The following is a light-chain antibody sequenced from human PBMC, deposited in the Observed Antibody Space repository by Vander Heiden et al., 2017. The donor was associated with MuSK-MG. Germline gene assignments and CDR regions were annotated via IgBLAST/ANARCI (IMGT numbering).Light chain of an antibody. Sequence: QSALTQPPPASGSPGQSVTISCTGTSSDVGGYNYVSWYQQHPGKAPKLMIYEVSKRPSGVPDRFSGSKSGNTASLTVSGLQAEDEADYYCGSHAGSSNYVFGTGTKVTVL. CDR3: GSHAGSSNYV. CDR1: SSDVGGYNY. CDR2: EVS. V-gene: IGLV2-8*01. J-gene: IGLJ1*01.